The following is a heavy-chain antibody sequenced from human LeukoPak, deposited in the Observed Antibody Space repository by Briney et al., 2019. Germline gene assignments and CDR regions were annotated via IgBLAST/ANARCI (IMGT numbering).Heavy chain of an antibody. V-gene: IGHV1-46*01. CDR1: GYTFTNYN. J-gene: IGHJ3*02. Sequence: ASVKVSCKASGYTFTNYNIHWLRQAPGQGLEWMGIVNPSGDSTNYAQNFQGRVTMTADTSTSTVYMELSSLRSEDTAVYYCARVRDGYNDAYDIWGQGTMVTVTS. D-gene: IGHD5-24*01. CDR2: VNPSGDST. CDR3: ARVRDGYNDAYDI.